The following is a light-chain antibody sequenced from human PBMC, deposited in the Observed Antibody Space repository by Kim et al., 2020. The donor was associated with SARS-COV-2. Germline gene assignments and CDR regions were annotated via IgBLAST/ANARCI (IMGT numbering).Light chain of an antibody. CDR1: QNINKY. V-gene: IGKV1-39*01. J-gene: IGKJ4*01. CDR2: SAS. CDR3: QQSFTTPRLT. Sequence: SVGDRVTITCQASQNINKYLNWYQQKPGEAPKVLIHSASNLQSGVPSRFSGSGSGTEFTLTITSLQPEDFATYYCQQSFTTPRLTFGGGTKVDIK.